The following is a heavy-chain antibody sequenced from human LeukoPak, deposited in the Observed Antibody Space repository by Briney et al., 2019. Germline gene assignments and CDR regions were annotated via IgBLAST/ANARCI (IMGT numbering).Heavy chain of an antibody. CDR2: IYYSGST. Sequence: PSETLPLTCTVSGGSVSSGSYYWRWIRQPPGKGLEWIGYIYYSGSTNYNPSLKSRVTISVDTSKNQFSLRLSSVTAADTAVYYCAREGLVDNWFDPWGQGTLVTVSS. V-gene: IGHV4-61*01. CDR3: AREGLVDNWFDP. J-gene: IGHJ5*02. CDR1: GGSVSSGSYY. D-gene: IGHD3-10*01.